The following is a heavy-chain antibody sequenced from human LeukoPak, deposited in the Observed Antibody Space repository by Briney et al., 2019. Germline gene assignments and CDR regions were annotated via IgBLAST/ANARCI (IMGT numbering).Heavy chain of an antibody. J-gene: IGHJ6*02. D-gene: IGHD5-18*01. V-gene: IGHV3-53*01. CDR1: GVSVSSNC. Sequence: GGSLRLSCAASGVSVSSNCMSWVRQAPGKGLEWVSLIYSDGSAYYADSVKGRFTIARDNSKNTLYLQMNSLRAEDMAVYYCARDAVDTANAVWGQGTTVTVSS. CDR2: IYSDGSA. CDR3: ARDAVDTANAV.